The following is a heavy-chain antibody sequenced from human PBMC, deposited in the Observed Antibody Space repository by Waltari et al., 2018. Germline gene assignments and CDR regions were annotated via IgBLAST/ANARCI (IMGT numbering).Heavy chain of an antibody. CDR2: ISSSSTYI. J-gene: IGHJ4*02. CDR1: S. CDR3: AREMWLVRVVSY. Sequence: SMNWVRQAPGKGLEWVSAISSSSTYIYYADSVKGRFTISRDNAKNSLYLQMNSLRVEDTAVYYCAREMWLVRVVSYWGQGTLVTVSS. D-gene: IGHD6-19*01. V-gene: IGHV3-21*01.